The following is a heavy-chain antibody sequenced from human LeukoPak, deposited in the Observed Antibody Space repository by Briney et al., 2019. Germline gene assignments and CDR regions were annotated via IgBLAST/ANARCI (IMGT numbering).Heavy chain of an antibody. J-gene: IGHJ4*02. CDR1: GGAFSSYA. CDR3: ARDPVRDGYPYSFDY. CDR2: IIPIFGTA. Sequence: SVKVSCKASGGAFSSYAISWVRQAPGQGLEWMGGIIPIFGTANYAQKFQGRVTITADESTSTAYMELSSLRSEDTAVYYCARDPVRDGYPYSFDYWGQGTLVTVSS. V-gene: IGHV1-69*13. D-gene: IGHD5-24*01.